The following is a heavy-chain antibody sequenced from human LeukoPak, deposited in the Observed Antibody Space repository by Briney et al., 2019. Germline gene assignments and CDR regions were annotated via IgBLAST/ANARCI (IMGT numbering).Heavy chain of an antibody. CDR1: GFTFSSYG. Sequence: RGSLRLYCAASGFTFSSYGMHWVRQAPGKGLEWVAVIWYDGSNKYYADSVKGRFTISRDNSKNTLYLQMNSLRAEDTAVYYCAKDGGGYYDILTGNYYYYYYMDVWGKGTTVTVSS. CDR2: IWYDGSNK. D-gene: IGHD3-9*01. CDR3: AKDGGGYYDILTGNYYYYYYMDV. V-gene: IGHV3-33*06. J-gene: IGHJ6*03.